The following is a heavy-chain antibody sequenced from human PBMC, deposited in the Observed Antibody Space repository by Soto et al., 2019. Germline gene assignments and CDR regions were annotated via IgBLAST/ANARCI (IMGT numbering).Heavy chain of an antibody. D-gene: IGHD3-16*01. CDR3: ATHLPFRLRLGELGTDAFDI. Sequence: ASVKVSCKVSGYTLTELSMHWVRQAPGKGLEWMGGFDPEDGETIYAQKFQGRVTMTEDTSTDTAYMELSSLRSEDTAVYYCATHLPFRLRLGELGTDAFDIWGQGTMVTVSS. CDR1: GYTLTELS. J-gene: IGHJ3*02. V-gene: IGHV1-24*01. CDR2: FDPEDGET.